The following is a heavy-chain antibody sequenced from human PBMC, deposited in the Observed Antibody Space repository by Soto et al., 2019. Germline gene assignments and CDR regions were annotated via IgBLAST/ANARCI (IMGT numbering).Heavy chain of an antibody. CDR3: ARDRTDYGVFDY. D-gene: IGHD4-17*01. Sequence: PGGSLRLSCAASGFTFSDYQMSWIRQAPGKGLEWVSYLSSSSSYTNYADSVKGRFTISRDNAKNSLYLQMNSLRAEDTAVYYCARDRTDYGVFDYWGQGTLVTVSS. CDR2: LSSSSSYT. CDR1: GFTFSDYQ. V-gene: IGHV3-11*06. J-gene: IGHJ4*02.